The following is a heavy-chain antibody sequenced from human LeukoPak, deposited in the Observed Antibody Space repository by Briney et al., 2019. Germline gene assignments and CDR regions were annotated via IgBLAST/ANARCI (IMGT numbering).Heavy chain of an antibody. V-gene: IGHV4-39*07. J-gene: IGHJ4*02. CDR3: ARGDYYDSSGYPY. D-gene: IGHD3-22*01. Sequence: PSETLSLTCSVSGGSISSSTYYWGWIRQPPGKGLEWIGNIYNSGSTYYNPSLKSRVTISVDTSKNQFSLKLSSVTAADTAVYYCARGDYYDSSGYPYWGQGTLVTVSS. CDR1: GGSISSSTYY. CDR2: IYNSGST.